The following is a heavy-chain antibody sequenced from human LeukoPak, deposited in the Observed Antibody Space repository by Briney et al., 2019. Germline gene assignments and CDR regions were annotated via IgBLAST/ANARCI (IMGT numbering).Heavy chain of an antibody. CDR3: ARVEETYYYDSSGYYNRMFDY. CDR2: MNPSSGNT. CDR1: GYTFTSYD. V-gene: IGHV1-8*01. J-gene: IGHJ4*02. D-gene: IGHD3-22*01. Sequence: ASVKVSCKASGYTFTSYDINWVRQATGQGLEWMGWMNPSSGNTGYAQKFQGRVTLTRNTSISTAYMELSSLRSEDTAVYYCARVEETYYYDSSGYYNRMFDYWGQGTLVTVSS.